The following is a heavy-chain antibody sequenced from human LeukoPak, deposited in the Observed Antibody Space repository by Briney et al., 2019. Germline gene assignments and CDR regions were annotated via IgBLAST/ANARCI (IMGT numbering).Heavy chain of an antibody. CDR1: GDSVSSNSVT. V-gene: IGHV6-1*01. CDR3: ARVNLYFDWYHPLDY. Sequence: SQALSLTCAISGDSVSSNSVTWNWIRQSPSRGLEWLGRTYYRSTWYNDYAVSVRGRITVNPDTSKNQFSLHLNSVTPEDTAVYYCARVNLYFDWYHPLDYWGQGTLVTVSS. D-gene: IGHD3-9*01. CDR2: TYYRSTWYN. J-gene: IGHJ4*02.